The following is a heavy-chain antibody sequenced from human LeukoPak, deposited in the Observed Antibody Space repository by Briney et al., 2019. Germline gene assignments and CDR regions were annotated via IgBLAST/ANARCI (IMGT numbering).Heavy chain of an antibody. J-gene: IGHJ4*02. D-gene: IGHD3-16*02. CDR1: GGSISSGDYY. CDR2: IYYSGST. CDR3: XXXXXXXXXXWGSYRFDY. Sequence: SETLSLTCTVSGGSISSGDYYWSWIRQPPGKGLEWIGYIYYSGSTYYNPSLKSRVTISVDTSKNQFSLKLSSVTAADTAVYXXXXXXXXXXXXWGSYRFDYWGQGTLVTVSS. V-gene: IGHV4-30-4*01.